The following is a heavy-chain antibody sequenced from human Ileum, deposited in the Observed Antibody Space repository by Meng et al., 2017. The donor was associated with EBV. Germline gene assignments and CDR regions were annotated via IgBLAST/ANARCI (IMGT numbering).Heavy chain of an antibody. CDR3: ARRSHSNRPH. J-gene: IGHJ4*02. CDR2: FYYCGGKI. CDR1: SGAFCRNDHY. V-gene: IGHV4-39*01. Sequence: APGGVKPPEPWSRTCDLTSGAFCRNDHYWAGRRESAREVLEWIGCFYYCGGKIYYQTFLERRVTIGVDTSRDQYSLKLSYLSAAGTALYYCARRSHSNRPHWGQGTLVTVSS. D-gene: IGHD2/OR15-2a*01.